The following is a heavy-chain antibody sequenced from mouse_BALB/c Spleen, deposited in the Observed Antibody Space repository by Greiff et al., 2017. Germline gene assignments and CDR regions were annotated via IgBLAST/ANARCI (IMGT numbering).Heavy chain of an antibody. D-gene: IGHD1-1*01. CDR3: ARDYYGSSYYAMDY. J-gene: IGHJ4*01. CDR2: ISYDGSN. CDR1: GYSITSGYY. Sequence: ESGPGLVKPSQSLSLTCSVTGYSITSGYYWTWIRQFPGNKLEWMGYISYDGSNNYNPSLKNRISITRDTSKNQFFLKLNSVTTEDTATYYCARDYYGSSYYAMDYWGQGTSVTVSS. V-gene: IGHV3-6*02.